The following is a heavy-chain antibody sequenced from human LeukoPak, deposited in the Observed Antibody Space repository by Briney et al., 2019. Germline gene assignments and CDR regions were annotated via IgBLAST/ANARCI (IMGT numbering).Heavy chain of an antibody. CDR2: INPSGGST. D-gene: IGHD1-26*01. V-gene: IGHV1-46*01. CDR1: GYTFTSYY. J-gene: IGHJ6*03. Sequence: ASVKVSCKASGYTFTSYYMHWVRQAPGQGLEWMGIINPSGGSTSYAQKFQGRVTMTRDMSTSTVYMELSSLRSEDTAVYYCARVQSYSGYYYYYYMDVWGKGTTVTVSS. CDR3: ARVQSYSGYYYYYYMDV.